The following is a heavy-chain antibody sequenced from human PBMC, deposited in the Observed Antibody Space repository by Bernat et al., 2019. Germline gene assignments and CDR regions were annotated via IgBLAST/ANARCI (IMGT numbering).Heavy chain of an antibody. Sequence: EVQLVESGGGLVQPGGSLRLSCAASGFTFSSDAMSWVRQAPGKGLEWVSAISGSGGSTYYADSDKGRFTISRDKSKNTMYLQRNSMRAEDTAVYYCAKDGNRLRQLWSYFDYWGQGTLVTVSS. D-gene: IGHD5-18*01. CDR2: ISGSGGST. CDR1: GFTFSSDA. J-gene: IGHJ4*02. V-gene: IGHV3-23*04. CDR3: AKDGNRLRQLWSYFDY.